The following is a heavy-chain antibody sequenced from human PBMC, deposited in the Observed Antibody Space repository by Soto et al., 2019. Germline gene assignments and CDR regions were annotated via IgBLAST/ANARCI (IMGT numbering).Heavy chain of an antibody. CDR2: ISGSGGST. J-gene: IGHJ4*02. Sequence: GVLRLSCAASGFTFSSYAMSWVRQAPGKGLEWVSAISGSGGSTYYADSVKGRFTISRDNSKNTLYLQVNSLRAEDTAVYFCAHIDPEIVTVGGHGGFDYWGQGTLVTVSS. CDR1: GFTFSSYA. D-gene: IGHD5-12*01. V-gene: IGHV3-23*01. CDR3: AHIDPEIVTVGGHGGFDY.